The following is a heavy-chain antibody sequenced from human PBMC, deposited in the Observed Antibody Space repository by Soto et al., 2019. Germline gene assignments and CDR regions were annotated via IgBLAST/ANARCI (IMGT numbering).Heavy chain of an antibody. D-gene: IGHD6-6*01. V-gene: IGHV3-21*01. CDR2: ISSSSGFI. Sequence: PGGSLRLSCAASGFIFSTYSMNWVRQAPGKGLEWVSSISSSSGFISYADSVKGRFTISRDNAKNSLYLQMNSLRAEDTALYYCVRAMGSSSSKDDYWGQGTLVTVSS. J-gene: IGHJ4*02. CDR1: GFIFSTYS. CDR3: VRAMGSSSSKDDY.